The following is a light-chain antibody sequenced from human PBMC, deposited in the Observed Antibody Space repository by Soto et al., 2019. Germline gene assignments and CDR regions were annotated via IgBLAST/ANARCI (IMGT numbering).Light chain of an antibody. CDR3: QQRYSTPIT. Sequence: DIQMTQSPSTLSGSVGGRVTITCRASQTISSWLAWYQQKPGKAPKLLIYAASSLQSGVPSRFSSTGSGTDFTLTISNLQPGDFATYYCQQRYSTPITFGQGTRLEIK. CDR2: AAS. V-gene: IGKV1-39*01. CDR1: QTISSW. J-gene: IGKJ5*01.